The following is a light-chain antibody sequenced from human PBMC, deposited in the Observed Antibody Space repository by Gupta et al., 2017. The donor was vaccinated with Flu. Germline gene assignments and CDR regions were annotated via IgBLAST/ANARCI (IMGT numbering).Light chain of an antibody. CDR1: QNIYTF. Sequence: DIQMTQSPSSLSASVGDRVTITCRSSQNIYTFLHWYQQKPGGAPKLLIYAASNLQSGVPSRFSGSGAGTDFTLTISSLQPEDFATYYCQQSYSTLSFTFGPGTKVDIK. V-gene: IGKV1-39*01. CDR2: AAS. J-gene: IGKJ3*01. CDR3: QQSYSTLSFT.